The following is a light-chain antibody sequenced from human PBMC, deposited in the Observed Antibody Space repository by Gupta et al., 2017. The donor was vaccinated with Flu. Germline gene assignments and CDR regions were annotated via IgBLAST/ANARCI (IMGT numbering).Light chain of an antibody. J-gene: IGKJ2*02. CDR2: ESS. Sequence: VTLGKSASISCSASQRLGHGEGNTYLTWFQQRPGQPPRLLIYESSHRGSGVPDRFSGSGAGTEFTFNIRRVEAEDVGIYYCKQAEQFPSTFGQGTKLEIK. CDR1: QRLGHGEGNTY. V-gene: IGKV2-24*01. CDR3: KQAEQFPST.